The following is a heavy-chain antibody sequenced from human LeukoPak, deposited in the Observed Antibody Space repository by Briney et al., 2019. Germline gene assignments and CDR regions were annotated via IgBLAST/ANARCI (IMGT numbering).Heavy chain of an antibody. CDR3: ARSGDSSAYYSF. Sequence: SETLSLTCTVSGASIRSHHWTWIRQPPGKGLEWIGNVYYVGSTSYSPSLKSRVTISLDTSKNQFSLEMNSVTAADTAVYYCARSGDSSAYYSFWGQGILVTVSP. D-gene: IGHD3-22*01. CDR1: GASIRSHH. J-gene: IGHJ4*02. V-gene: IGHV4-59*11. CDR2: VYYVGST.